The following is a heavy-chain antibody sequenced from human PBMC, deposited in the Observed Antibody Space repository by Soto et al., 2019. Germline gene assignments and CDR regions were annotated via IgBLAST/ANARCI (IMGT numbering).Heavy chain of an antibody. Sequence: PSETLSLTCAVSSGSISSSNWWSWVRQPPGKGLEWIGEIYHSGSTNYNPSLKSRVTISVDKSKNQFSLKLSSVTAADTAVYYCARESPGYCSSTSCYYYYYMDVWGKGTTVTVSS. J-gene: IGHJ6*03. CDR3: ARESPGYCSSTSCYYYYYMDV. V-gene: IGHV4-4*02. CDR1: SGSISSSNW. D-gene: IGHD2-2*03. CDR2: IYHSGST.